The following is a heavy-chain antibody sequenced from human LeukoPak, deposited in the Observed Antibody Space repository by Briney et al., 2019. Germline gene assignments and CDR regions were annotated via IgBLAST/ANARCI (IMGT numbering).Heavy chain of an antibody. D-gene: IGHD3-10*01. Sequence: GGSLRLSCAASGFTVSSNYMTWVRQAPGKGLEWVSFIYSAGSTYYADSVKGRFTISRDNSKNTLYLQMNSLRAEDTAVYYCAIPPGREGGYFDYWGQGTLVTVSS. CDR1: GFTVSSNY. CDR3: AIPPGREGGYFDY. CDR2: IYSAGST. J-gene: IGHJ4*02. V-gene: IGHV3-53*01.